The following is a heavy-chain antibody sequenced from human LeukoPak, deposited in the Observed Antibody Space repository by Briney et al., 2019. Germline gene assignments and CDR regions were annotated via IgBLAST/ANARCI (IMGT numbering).Heavy chain of an antibody. CDR1: GGTFSSYA. D-gene: IGHD6-19*01. V-gene: IGHV1-69*04. CDR2: IIPILGIA. Sequence: ASVKVSCKASGGTFSSYAISWVRQAPGQGLEWMGRIIPILGIANYAQKFQGRVTITADKSTSTAYMELSSLRSEDTAVYYCAGDSVVAGPGGYWGQGTLVTVSS. CDR3: AGDSVVAGPGGY. J-gene: IGHJ4*02.